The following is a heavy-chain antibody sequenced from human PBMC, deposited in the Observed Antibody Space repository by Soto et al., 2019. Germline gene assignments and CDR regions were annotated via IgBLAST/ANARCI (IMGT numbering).Heavy chain of an antibody. CDR1: GFTFSSYG. V-gene: IGHV3-30*18. D-gene: IGHD1-26*01. CDR3: AKARKYSGSFYFDY. Sequence: LRLSCAASGFTFSSYGMHWVRQAPGKGLEWVAVISYDGSNKYYADSVKGRFTISRDNSKNTLYLQMNSLRAEDTAVYYCAKARKYSGSFYFDYWGQGTLDTVSS. CDR2: ISYDGSNK. J-gene: IGHJ4*02.